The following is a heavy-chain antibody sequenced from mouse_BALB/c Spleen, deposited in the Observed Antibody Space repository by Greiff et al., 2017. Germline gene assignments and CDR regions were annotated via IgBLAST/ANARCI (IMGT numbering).Heavy chain of an antibody. J-gene: IGHJ4*01. CDR3: ARGGYYYAMDY. V-gene: IGHV5-4*02. CDR1: GFTFSDYY. CDR2: ISDGGSYT. D-gene: IGHD2-2*01. Sequence: EVQLKESGGGLVKPGGSLKLSCAASGFTFSDYYMYWVRQTPEKRLEWVATISDGGSYTYYPDSVKGRFTISRDNAKNNLYLQMSSLKSEDTAMYYCARGGYYYAMDYWGQGTSVTVSS.